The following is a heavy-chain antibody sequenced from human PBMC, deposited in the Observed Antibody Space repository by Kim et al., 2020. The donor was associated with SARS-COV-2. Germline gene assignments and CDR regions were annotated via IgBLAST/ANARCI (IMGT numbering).Heavy chain of an antibody. Sequence: GGSLSLSCAASGFTFSSYAMHWVRQAPGKGLEWVAVISYDGSNKYYADSVKGRFTISRDNSKNTLYLQMNSLSAEYTAVYYCARGVIVVVPASIPYYYGMDVWGQGTTVTVS. CDR2: ISYDGSNK. V-gene: IGHV3-30*04. D-gene: IGHD2-2*01. J-gene: IGHJ6*02. CDR3: ARGVIVVVPASIPYYYGMDV. CDR1: GFTFSSYA.